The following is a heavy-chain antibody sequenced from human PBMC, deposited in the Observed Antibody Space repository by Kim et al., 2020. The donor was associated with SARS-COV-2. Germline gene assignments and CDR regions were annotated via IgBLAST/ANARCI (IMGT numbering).Heavy chain of an antibody. J-gene: IGHJ6*02. D-gene: IGHD4-17*01. Sequence: SVKGRLTISRKDSKNSLYLQMNSLKTEDTAVYYCARERREQTTYYGMDVWGQGTTVTVSS. CDR3: ARERREQTTYYGMDV. V-gene: IGHV3-72*01.